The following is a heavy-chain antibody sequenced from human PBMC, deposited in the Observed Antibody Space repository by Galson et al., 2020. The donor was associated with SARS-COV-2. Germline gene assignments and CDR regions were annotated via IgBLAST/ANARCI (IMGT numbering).Heavy chain of an antibody. CDR2: ISYDGSNK. D-gene: IGHD1-26*01. CDR3: AGGSYYYYYYMDV. J-gene: IGHJ6*03. CDR1: GFTFSSYA. Sequence: GGSLRLSCAASGFTFSSYAMHWVRQAPGKGLEWVAVISYDGSNKYYADSVKRRFTISIDNSKNTLYLQMNSLRAEDTAVYYCAGGSYYYYYYMDVWGKGTTVTVSS. V-gene: IGHV3-30*01.